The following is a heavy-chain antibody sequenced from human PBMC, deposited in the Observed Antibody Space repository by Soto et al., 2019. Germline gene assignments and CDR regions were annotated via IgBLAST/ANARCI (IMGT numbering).Heavy chain of an antibody. Sequence: ASVKVSCKASGGTFSSYTISWVRQAPGQGLEWMGRIIPILGIANYAQKFQGRVTITADKSTSTAYMELSSLRSEDTAVYYCARDTVVKNYYYYGMDVWGQGTTVTVSS. V-gene: IGHV1-69*04. CDR3: ARDTVVKNYYYYGMDV. CDR1: GGTFSSYT. J-gene: IGHJ6*02. D-gene: IGHD2-15*01. CDR2: IIPILGIA.